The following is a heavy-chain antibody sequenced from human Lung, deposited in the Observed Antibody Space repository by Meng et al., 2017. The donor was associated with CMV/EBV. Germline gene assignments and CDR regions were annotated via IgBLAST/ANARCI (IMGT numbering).Heavy chain of an antibody. CDR1: GYSFSNYW. CDR3: ARRGMMTTRGYWFDP. D-gene: IGHD4-17*01. CDR2: IHPGDSDT. J-gene: IGHJ5*02. Sequence: GGSXRLXXEGSGYSFSNYWIDWVRQMPGKGLEWMGSIHPGDSDTRYSPSFHGQVTFSADKSIRTAYLQWSGLKASDTAMYYCARRGMMTTRGYWFDPWGQGTLXTVS. V-gene: IGHV5-51*01.